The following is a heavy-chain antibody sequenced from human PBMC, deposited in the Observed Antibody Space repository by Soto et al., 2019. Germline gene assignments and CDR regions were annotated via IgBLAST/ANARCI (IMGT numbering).Heavy chain of an antibody. CDR1: GGSFSGYY. Sequence: QVQLQQWGAGLLKPSETLSLTCAVYGGSFSGYYWSWIRQPPGKGLEWIGEINHSGSTNYNPSLKSRVTISVDTSKNQFSLKLSSVTAADTAVYYCTRGRYKLAYRNWFDPWGQGTLVTVSS. CDR3: TRGRYKLAYRNWFDP. V-gene: IGHV4-34*01. CDR2: INHSGST. D-gene: IGHD2-2*02. J-gene: IGHJ5*02.